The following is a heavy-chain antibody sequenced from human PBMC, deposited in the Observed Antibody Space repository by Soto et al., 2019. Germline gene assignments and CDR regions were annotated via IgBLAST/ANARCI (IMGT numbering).Heavy chain of an antibody. J-gene: IGHJ3*02. CDR3: ARDPAYYYDSSGYYYVNAFDI. V-gene: IGHV1-69*13. CDR1: GGTFSSYA. Sequence: GASVKVSCKASGGTFSSYAISWVRQAPGQGLEWMGGIIPIFGTANYAQKFQGRVTITADESTSTAYMELSSLRSEDTAVYYCARDPAYYYDSSGYYYVNAFDIWGQGTMVTV. D-gene: IGHD3-22*01. CDR2: IIPIFGTA.